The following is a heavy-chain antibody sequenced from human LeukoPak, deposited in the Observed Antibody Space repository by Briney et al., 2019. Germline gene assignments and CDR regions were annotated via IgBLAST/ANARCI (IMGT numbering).Heavy chain of an antibody. CDR1: GYTFTGYY. V-gene: IGHV1-2*04. J-gene: IGHJ4*02. CDR3: ARAGGASDSSGWYVFDY. D-gene: IGHD6-19*01. CDR2: INPNSGGT. Sequence: ASVKVSCKASGYTFTGYYIHWVRQAPGPGLEWMGWINPNSGGTNYAQMFQGWVTMTRDTSISTAYMELSRLRSDDTAVYYCARAGGASDSSGWYVFDYWGQGTLVTVSS.